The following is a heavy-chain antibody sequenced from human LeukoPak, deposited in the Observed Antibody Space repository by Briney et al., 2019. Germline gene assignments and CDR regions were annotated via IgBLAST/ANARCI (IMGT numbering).Heavy chain of an antibody. CDR3: ARWYYDSSGYDAFDI. Sequence: PGGSLRLSCAASGFTVSSNYMSWVRQAPGKGLEWVSVIYSGGSTYYADSVKGRFTISRDNSKNTPYLQMNSLRAEDTAVYYCARWYYDSSGYDAFDIWGQGTMVTVSS. J-gene: IGHJ3*02. CDR2: IYSGGST. V-gene: IGHV3-53*01. D-gene: IGHD3-22*01. CDR1: GFTVSSNY.